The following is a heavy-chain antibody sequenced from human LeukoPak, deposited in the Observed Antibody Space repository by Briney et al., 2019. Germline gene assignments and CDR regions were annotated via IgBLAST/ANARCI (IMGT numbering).Heavy chain of an antibody. J-gene: IGHJ4*02. D-gene: IGHD2-21*02. CDR3: ATHIVVVTAIY. Sequence: PSETLSLTCTVSGGSISSSSYYWGWIRQPPGKGLEWIGSIYYSGSTYYNPSLKSRVTISVDTSKNQFSLKLSSVTAADTAVYYCATHIVVVTAIYWGQGTLVTVSS. CDR2: IYYSGST. CDR1: GGSISSSSYY. V-gene: IGHV4-39*01.